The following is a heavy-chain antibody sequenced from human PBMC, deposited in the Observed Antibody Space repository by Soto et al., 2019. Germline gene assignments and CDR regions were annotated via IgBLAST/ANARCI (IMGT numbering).Heavy chain of an antibody. CDR3: ARHPSSPQDYGGNPGDYYYYGMDV. D-gene: IGHD4-17*01. CDR2: IYPGDSDT. CDR1: GYSFTSYW. V-gene: IGHV5-51*01. J-gene: IGHJ6*02. Sequence: GESLKISCKGSGYSFTSYWIGWVRQMPGKGLEWMGIIYPGDSDTRYSPSFQGQVTISADKSISTAYLQWSSLKASDTAMYYCARHPSSPQDYGGNPGDYYYYGMDVWGQGTTVTVS.